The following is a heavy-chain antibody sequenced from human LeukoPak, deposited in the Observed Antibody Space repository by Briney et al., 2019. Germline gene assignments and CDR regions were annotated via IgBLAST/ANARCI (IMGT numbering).Heavy chain of an antibody. CDR1: GYTFTGYY. Sequence: ASVKLSCKASGYTFTGYYMHWVRQAPGQGLEWMGWINPNSGGTNYAQKFQGRVTMTRDTSISTAYMELSRLRSADTAVYYCAIDYGSGSYYLDYWGQGTLVTVSS. CDR3: AIDYGSGSYYLDY. D-gene: IGHD3-10*01. J-gene: IGHJ4*02. V-gene: IGHV1-2*02. CDR2: INPNSGGT.